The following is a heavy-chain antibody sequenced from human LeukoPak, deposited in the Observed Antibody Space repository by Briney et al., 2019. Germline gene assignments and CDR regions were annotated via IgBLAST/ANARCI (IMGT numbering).Heavy chain of an antibody. D-gene: IGHD3-10*01. J-gene: IGHJ4*02. CDR3: ARIHSYDSESYYRYLDY. Sequence: PGGTLRLSCAASGFTYSSLWMSWVSQAPGKGLVCVANLKGDGSQTHYVDSVRGRFTITRDNAKNSLYLQMSSLRAEDTAVYYCARIHSYDSESYYRYLDYWGQGTLVTVSS. CDR2: LKGDGSQT. V-gene: IGHV3-7*01. CDR1: GFTYSSLW.